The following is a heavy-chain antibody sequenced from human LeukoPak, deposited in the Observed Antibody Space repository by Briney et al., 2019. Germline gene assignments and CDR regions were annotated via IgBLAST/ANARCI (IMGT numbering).Heavy chain of an antibody. J-gene: IGHJ4*02. CDR1: GYRFTTYY. CDR3: ARDHESWSLDY. D-gene: IGHD2-8*01. V-gene: IGHV1-46*01. Sequence: GASVKVSCKVSGYRFTTYYIHWVRQAPGQGLEWMGIITPHSGATTYAQSFQDRVTMTRDMSTGTVYVELSSLTSEDTAVYYCARDHESWSLDYWGQGTLVIVSS. CDR2: ITPHSGAT.